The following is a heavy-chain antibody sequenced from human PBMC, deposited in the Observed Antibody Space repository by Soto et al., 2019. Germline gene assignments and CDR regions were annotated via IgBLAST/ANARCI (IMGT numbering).Heavy chain of an antibody. J-gene: IGHJ4*02. CDR2: IYYSGST. V-gene: IGHV4-59*01. CDR1: GGSISNYY. CDR3: ARDHPHSYGVYYFDY. Sequence: SETLSLTCTVSGGSISNYYWSWIRHPPGKKLEWIGYIYYSGSTNYNPSLKSRVTISVDTSKNQFSLKVNSVTAADTAVYYCARDHPHSYGVYYFDYWGQGTPVTVSS. D-gene: IGHD5-18*01.